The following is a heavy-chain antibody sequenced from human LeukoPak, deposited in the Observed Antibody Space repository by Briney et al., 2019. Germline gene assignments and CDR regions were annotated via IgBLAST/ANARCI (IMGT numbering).Heavy chain of an antibody. CDR1: GGSFRGYY. CDR2: INHSGST. Sequence: PSETLSLTCAVYGGSFRGYYWSWIRQPPGKGLEWIGEINHSGSTNYNPSLKSRVTISVDTSKNQFSLKLSSVTAADTAVYYCARGCNWNYPRGAFDIWGQGTMVTVSS. CDR3: ARGCNWNYPRGAFDI. V-gene: IGHV4-34*01. J-gene: IGHJ3*02. D-gene: IGHD1-7*01.